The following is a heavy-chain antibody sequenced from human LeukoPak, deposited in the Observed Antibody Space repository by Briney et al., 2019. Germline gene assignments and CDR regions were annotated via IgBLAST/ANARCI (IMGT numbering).Heavy chain of an antibody. D-gene: IGHD5-18*01. Sequence: ASVKVSCKASGYTFTGYYMHWVRQAPGQGLEWMGWINPNSGGTNYAQKFQGRVTMTRDTSISTAYMELSRLRSDDTAVYYCARGGGDVDTAMVLPDYWGQGTLVTVSS. CDR1: GYTFTGYY. V-gene: IGHV1-2*02. CDR3: ARGGGDVDTAMVLPDY. CDR2: INPNSGGT. J-gene: IGHJ4*02.